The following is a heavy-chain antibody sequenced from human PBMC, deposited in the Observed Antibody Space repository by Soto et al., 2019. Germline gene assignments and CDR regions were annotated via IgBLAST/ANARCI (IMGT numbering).Heavy chain of an antibody. CDR2: ISSTTNYI. CDR3: ARESEDLTSNFDY. J-gene: IGHJ4*02. CDR1: GFTFTRYS. Sequence: PGGSLRLSCAASGFTFTRYSMNWVRQAPGKGLEWVSSISSTTNYIYYGDSMKGRFTISRDNAKNSLYLEMNSLRAEDTAVYYCARESEDLTSNFDYCGQGTLLTVSS. V-gene: IGHV3-21*06.